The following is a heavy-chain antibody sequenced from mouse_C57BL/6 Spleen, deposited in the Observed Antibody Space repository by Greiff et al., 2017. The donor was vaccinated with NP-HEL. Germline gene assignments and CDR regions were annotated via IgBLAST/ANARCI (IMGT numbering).Heavy chain of an antibody. J-gene: IGHJ3*01. V-gene: IGHV5-4*01. CDR1: GFTFSSYA. CDR3: ARELRYPAWFAY. D-gene: IGHD1-1*01. Sequence: EVQGVESGGGLVKPGGSLKLSCAASGFTFSSYAMSWVRQTPEKRLEWVATISDGGSYTYYPDNVKGRFTISRDNAKNNLYLQMSHLKSEDTAMYYCARELRYPAWFAYWGQGTLVTVSA. CDR2: ISDGGSYT.